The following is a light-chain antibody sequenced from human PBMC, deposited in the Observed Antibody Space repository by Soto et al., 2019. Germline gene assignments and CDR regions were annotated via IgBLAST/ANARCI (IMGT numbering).Light chain of an antibody. J-gene: IGLJ2*01. V-gene: IGLV3-1*01. CDR3: QAWDNSLV. CDR2: QDS. CDR1: KLGDKY. Sequence: SYELTQPPSVSVSPGQTASITCSGDKLGDKYACWYQQKPGQSPVLVIYQDSKRPSGIPERFSGSNSGNTATLTISGTQAMDEADYYCQAWDNSLVFGGETKLTVL.